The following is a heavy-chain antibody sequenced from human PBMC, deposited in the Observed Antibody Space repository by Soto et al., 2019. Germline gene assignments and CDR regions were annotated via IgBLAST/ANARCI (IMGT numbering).Heavy chain of an antibody. V-gene: IGHV1-18*01. CDR1: GYIFTTYG. J-gene: IGHJ1*01. CDR2: ISAYNGDT. D-gene: IGHD6-19*01. CDR3: ARDRSGWVFED. Sequence: QVQLVQSGTEVKKPGASVKVSCKASGYIFTTYGISWVRQAPGQGLEWMGWISAYNGDTNYAQKFRGRVTMTTDTPTSTAYTELRSLRSDDTAVYYCARDRSGWVFEDWGQGALVTVSS.